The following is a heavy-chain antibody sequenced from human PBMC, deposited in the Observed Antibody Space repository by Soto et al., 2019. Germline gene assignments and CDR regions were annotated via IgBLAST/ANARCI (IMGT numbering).Heavy chain of an antibody. J-gene: IGHJ6*02. CDR2: ISSSSSYI. V-gene: IGHV3-21*01. D-gene: IGHD2-15*01. Sequence: GGSMRLSSAASGLTFSSYRINWVRQAPGKGLEWVSSISSSSSYIYYADSVKGRFTISRDNAKNSLYLQMNSLRAEDTAVYYCARDISGNVYYYGMDVWGQGTTVTVS. CDR3: ARDISGNVYYYGMDV. CDR1: GLTFSSYR.